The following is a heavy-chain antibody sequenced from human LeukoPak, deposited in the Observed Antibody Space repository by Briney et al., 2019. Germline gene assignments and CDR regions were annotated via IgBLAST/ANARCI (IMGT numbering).Heavy chain of an antibody. CDR2: IIPIFGTA. CDR1: GGTFSSYA. D-gene: IGHD2-15*01. CDR3: ARSMGLGYCSGGSCYNPADYYYYGMDV. Sequence: SVKVSCKASGGTFSSYAISWVRQAPGQGLEWMGGIIPIFGTANYAQKFKGRVTITADESTSTAYMELSSLRAEDTAVYYCARSMGLGYCSGGSCYNPADYYYYGMDVWGQGTTVTVSS. V-gene: IGHV1-69*13. J-gene: IGHJ6*02.